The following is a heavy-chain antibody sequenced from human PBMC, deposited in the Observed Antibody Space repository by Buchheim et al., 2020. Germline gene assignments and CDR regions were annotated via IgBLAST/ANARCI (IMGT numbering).Heavy chain of an antibody. CDR2: ISYDGSNK. J-gene: IGHJ4*02. CDR1: GFTFSSYA. D-gene: IGHD6-19*01. V-gene: IGHV3-30*04. CDR3: ARAEELIAVAGIDY. Sequence: QVQLVESGGGVVQPGRSLRLSCAASGFTFSSYAMHWVRQAPGKGLEWVAVISYDGSNKYYADSVKGRFTISRANSKNTLYLQMNSLRAEDTAVYYCARAEELIAVAGIDYWGQGTL.